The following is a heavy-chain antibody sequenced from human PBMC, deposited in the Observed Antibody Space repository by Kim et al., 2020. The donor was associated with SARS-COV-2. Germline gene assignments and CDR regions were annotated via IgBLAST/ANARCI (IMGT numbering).Heavy chain of an antibody. CDR2: IKSKTDGGTT. CDR3: TTEYYYDSSGSEGYYYYGMDV. Sequence: GGSLRLSCAASGFTFSNAWMSWVRQAPGKGLEWVGRIKSKTDGGTTDYAAPVKGRFTISRDDSKNTLYLQMNSLKTEDTAVYYCTTEYYYDSSGSEGYYYYGMDVWGQGTTFTVSS. CDR1: GFTFSNAW. D-gene: IGHD3-22*01. V-gene: IGHV3-15*01. J-gene: IGHJ6*02.